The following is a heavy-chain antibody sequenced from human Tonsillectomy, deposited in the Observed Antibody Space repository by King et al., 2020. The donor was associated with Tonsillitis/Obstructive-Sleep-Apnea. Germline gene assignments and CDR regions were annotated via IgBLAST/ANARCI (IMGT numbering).Heavy chain of an antibody. J-gene: IGHJ6*03. CDR3: AGARENVVVPAADKDYYCYYRDV. D-gene: IGHD2-2*01. V-gene: IGHV1-69*01. Sequence: QLVQSGAEVKKPGSSVKVSCKASGGTFSSYAISWVRQAPGHGLEWMGGIIPIFGTANYAQKFQGRVKLTADESTCTAYMELSSLRSEDTAVYYCAGARENVVVPAADKDYYCYYRDVWDKGTTVTVSS. CDR2: IIPIFGTA. CDR1: GGTFSSYA.